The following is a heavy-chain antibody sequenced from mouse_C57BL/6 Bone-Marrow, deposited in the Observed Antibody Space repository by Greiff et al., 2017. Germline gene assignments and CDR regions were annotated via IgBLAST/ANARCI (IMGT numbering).Heavy chain of an antibody. CDR1: GFTFSSYG. D-gene: IGHD4-1*01. CDR3: ARQRTGYYFDY. CDR2: ISSGGSYT. V-gene: IGHV5-6*01. J-gene: IGHJ2*01. Sequence: EVQLVESGGDLVKPGGSLKLSCAASGFTFSSYGMSWVRQTPDKRLEWVATISSGGSYTYYPDSVKGRFTISRDNAKNTLYLQMSSLKSEDTAMYYCARQRTGYYFDYWGQGTTLTVSS.